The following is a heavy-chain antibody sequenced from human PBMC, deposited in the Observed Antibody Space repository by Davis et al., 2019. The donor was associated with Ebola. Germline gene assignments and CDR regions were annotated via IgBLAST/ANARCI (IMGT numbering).Heavy chain of an antibody. J-gene: IGHJ6*04. CDR3: ARDSSGTDYSYNGMDV. CDR2: ISAYSGNT. D-gene: IGHD1-26*01. V-gene: IGHV1-18*04. Sequence: AASVKVSCKASGYTFTSYGISWVRQAPGQGLEWMGWISAYSGNTNYAQKLQGRVTMTTDTSTTTAYMELSSLRSDDTAVYYCARDSSGTDYSYNGMDVWGKGTTVTVSS. CDR1: GYTFTSYG.